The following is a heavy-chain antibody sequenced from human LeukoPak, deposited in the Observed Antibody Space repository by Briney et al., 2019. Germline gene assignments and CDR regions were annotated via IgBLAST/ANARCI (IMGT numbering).Heavy chain of an antibody. D-gene: IGHD3/OR15-3a*01. CDR3: ARHLADWGFYYYGMDV. Sequence: GESLKISRKGSGYSFTSYWIGWVRQMPGKGLEWMGIIYPGDSDTRYSPSFQGQVTISADKTISTAYLQWSSLKASDTAMYYCARHLADWGFYYYGMDVWGQGTTVTVSS. V-gene: IGHV5-51*01. CDR1: GYSFTSYW. CDR2: IYPGDSDT. J-gene: IGHJ6*02.